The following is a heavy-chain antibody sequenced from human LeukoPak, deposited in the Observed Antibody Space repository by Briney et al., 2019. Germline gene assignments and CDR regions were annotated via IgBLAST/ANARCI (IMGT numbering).Heavy chain of an antibody. CDR2: IYYSGSA. Sequence: SETLSLTCTVSGGSVSSASYYWSWIRQPPGKGLEWIGYIYYSGSANYNPSLKSRVTISVGTSKNQFSLKMSSVTAADTAVYYCARGNRYFDYWGQGTLVAVSS. J-gene: IGHJ4*02. D-gene: IGHD2/OR15-2a*01. CDR1: GGSVSSASYY. CDR3: ARGNRYFDY. V-gene: IGHV4-61*01.